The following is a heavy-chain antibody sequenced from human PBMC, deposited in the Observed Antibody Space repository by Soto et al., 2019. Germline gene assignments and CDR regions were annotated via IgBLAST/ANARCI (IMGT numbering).Heavy chain of an antibody. D-gene: IGHD2-15*01. J-gene: IGHJ4*02. CDR2: IYYGGTT. CDR3: ARWWYYFDV. V-gene: IGHV4-38-2*01. CDR1: VEPMTGGYY. Sequence: SETLSLTCYVSVEPMTGGYYWGWIRQSPGKGLEWIGSIYYGGTTYYNPSLRSRLAISIDTSKNQFSLRLSSVTAADTALYYCARWWYYFDVWGKGSLVTVSS.